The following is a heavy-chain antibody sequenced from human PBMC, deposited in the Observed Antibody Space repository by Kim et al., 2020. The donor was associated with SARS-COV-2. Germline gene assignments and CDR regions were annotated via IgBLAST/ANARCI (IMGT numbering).Heavy chain of an antibody. Sequence: SETLSLTCTVSGGSISSSSYYWGWIRQPPGKGLEWIGSIYYSGSTYYNPSLKSRVTISVDTSKNQFSLKLSSVTAADTAVYYCARQGDTAILFISAGGDWFDPWGQGTLVTVSS. CDR2: IYYSGST. D-gene: IGHD5-18*01. J-gene: IGHJ5*02. V-gene: IGHV4-39*01. CDR1: GGSISSSSYY. CDR3: ARQGDTAILFISAGGDWFDP.